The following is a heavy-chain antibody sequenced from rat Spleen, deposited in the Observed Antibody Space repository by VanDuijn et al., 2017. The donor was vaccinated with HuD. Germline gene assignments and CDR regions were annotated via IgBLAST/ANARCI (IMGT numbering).Heavy chain of an antibody. CDR2: ITNTGGST. J-gene: IGHJ3*01. CDR3: TTGDYGYTRLFAY. V-gene: IGHV5-31*01. Sequence: EVQLVESGGGLVQPGRSLKLSCVASGFTFNNYWMTWIRQAPGKGLEWVASITNTGGSTYYPDSVKGRFTISRHDAKSTLYLVMDSLRSEDTATYYCTTGDYGYTRLFAYWGQGTLVTVSS. D-gene: IGHD1-6*01. CDR1: GFTFNNYW.